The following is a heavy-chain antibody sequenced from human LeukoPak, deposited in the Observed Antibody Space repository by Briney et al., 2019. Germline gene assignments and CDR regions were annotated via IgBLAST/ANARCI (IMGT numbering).Heavy chain of an antibody. J-gene: IGHJ4*02. D-gene: IGHD5-12*01. V-gene: IGHV1-8*01. Sequence: GASVKVSRKASGYTFTSYDINWVRQATGQGLEWMGWMNPNSGNTGYAQKFQGRVTMTRNTSISTAYMELSSLRSEDTAVYYCARALRGYSGYSGGYWGQGTLVTVSS. CDR2: MNPNSGNT. CDR1: GYTFTSYD. CDR3: ARALRGYSGYSGGY.